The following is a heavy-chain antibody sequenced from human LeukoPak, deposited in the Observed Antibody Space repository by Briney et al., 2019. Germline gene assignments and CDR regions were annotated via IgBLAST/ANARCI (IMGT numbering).Heavy chain of an antibody. Sequence: ASVKVSCKASGGTFSGYAISWVQQAPGQGLEWMGRIIPIFGTANYAQKFQGRVTITTDESTSTAYMELSSLRSEDTAVYYCARANDDDSSGYHTSWFDPWGQGTLVTVSS. CDR1: GGTFSGYA. J-gene: IGHJ5*02. D-gene: IGHD3-22*01. CDR3: ARANDDDSSGYHTSWFDP. V-gene: IGHV1-69*05. CDR2: IIPIFGTA.